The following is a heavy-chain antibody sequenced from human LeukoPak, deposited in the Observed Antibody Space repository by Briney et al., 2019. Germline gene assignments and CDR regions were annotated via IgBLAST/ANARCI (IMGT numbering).Heavy chain of an antibody. V-gene: IGHV1-18*01. CDR1: GYIFISYG. Sequence: ASVKVSCKASGYIFISYGIMWVRQAPGQGLEWMGWITAYSRDTNYTQKVHDRVTMTADTSTSTAYLELRSLRSDDTATYYCARVDSSGWYDEVDHWGQGTLVIVSS. D-gene: IGHD6-19*01. CDR3: ARVDSSGWYDEVDH. CDR2: ITAYSRDT. J-gene: IGHJ4*02.